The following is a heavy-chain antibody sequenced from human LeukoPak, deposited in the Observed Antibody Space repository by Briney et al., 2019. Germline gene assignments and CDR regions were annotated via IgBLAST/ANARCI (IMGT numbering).Heavy chain of an antibody. CDR1: GYTFTSYG. Sequence: ASVKVSCKASGYTFTSYGISWVRQAPGQGLEWMGWISAYNGNTNYAQKLQGRVTMTTDTSTSTAYMELRSLRSDDTAVYYCARARDAYCGGDCYPYYFDYWGQGTLVTVS. D-gene: IGHD2-21*02. CDR3: ARARDAYCGGDCYPYYFDY. J-gene: IGHJ4*02. CDR2: ISAYNGNT. V-gene: IGHV1-18*01.